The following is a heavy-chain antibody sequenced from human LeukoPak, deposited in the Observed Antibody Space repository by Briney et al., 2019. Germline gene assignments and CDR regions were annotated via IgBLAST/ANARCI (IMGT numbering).Heavy chain of an antibody. Sequence: PSQTLSLTCTVSGGSISISSGGYYWSWIRQHPGKGLEWIGYIYYSGSTYYNPSLESRVIISVDMSKNQFSLKLSSVTAADTAVYYCASELYSRFDYWGQGTLVTVSS. CDR3: ASELYSRFDY. CDR1: GGSISISSGGYY. V-gene: IGHV4-31*03. CDR2: IYYSGST. J-gene: IGHJ4*02. D-gene: IGHD6-13*01.